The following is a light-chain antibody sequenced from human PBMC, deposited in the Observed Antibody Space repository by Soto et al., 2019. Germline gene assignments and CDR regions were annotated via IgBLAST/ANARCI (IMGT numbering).Light chain of an antibody. V-gene: IGKV1-5*03. CDR3: QQYGRYST. CDR1: QSISSW. J-gene: IGKJ1*01. CDR2: KAS. Sequence: DIQMTQSPSTLSASVGDRVTITCRASQSISSWLAWYQQRPGKAPKLLIHKASTLESGAPSRFSGSGYGTEFPPTIRGQQPEDSATYYCQQYGRYSTFGQGTKVDI.